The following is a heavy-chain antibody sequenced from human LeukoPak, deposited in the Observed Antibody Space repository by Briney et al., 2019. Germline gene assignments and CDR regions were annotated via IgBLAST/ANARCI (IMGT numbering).Heavy chain of an antibody. D-gene: IGHD6-19*01. CDR3: AKDVIAVAASSVVAFDI. CDR2: ISGSGGST. Sequence: PGGSLRLSCAASGFTFSSYAMSWVRQAPGKGLEWVSAISGSGGSTYYADSVKGRFTISRDNSKNTLYLQMNSLRDEDTAVYYCAKDVIAVAASSVVAFDIWGQGTMVTVSS. J-gene: IGHJ3*02. V-gene: IGHV3-23*01. CDR1: GFTFSSYA.